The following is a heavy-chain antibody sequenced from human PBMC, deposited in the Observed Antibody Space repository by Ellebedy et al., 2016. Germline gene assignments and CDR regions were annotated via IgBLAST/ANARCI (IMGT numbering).Heavy chain of an antibody. D-gene: IGHD3-22*01. J-gene: IGHJ3*02. CDR3: ARQTYYYDSSGSPADAFDI. CDR1: GYSFTSYW. CDR2: IYPGDSDT. V-gene: IGHV5-51*01. Sequence: GESLKISCKGSGYSFTSYWIGWVRQMPGKGLEWMGIIYPGDSDTRYSPSFQGQVTISADKSISTAYLQWNSLKASDTAMYYCARQTYYYDSSGSPADAFDIWGQGTMVTVSS.